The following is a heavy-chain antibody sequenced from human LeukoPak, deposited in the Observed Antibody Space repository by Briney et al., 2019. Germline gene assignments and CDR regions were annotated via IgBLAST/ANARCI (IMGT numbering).Heavy chain of an antibody. D-gene: IGHD3-10*02. Sequence: GGSLRLSCAASGFTFSSYEMNWLRQAPGKGLEWVSYISSSGSTIYYADSVKGRFTISRDNAKNSLYLQMNSLRAKDTAVYYCAELGITMIGGVWGKGTTVTISS. CDR1: GFTFSSYE. V-gene: IGHV3-48*03. CDR3: AELGITMIGGV. CDR2: ISSSGSTI. J-gene: IGHJ6*04.